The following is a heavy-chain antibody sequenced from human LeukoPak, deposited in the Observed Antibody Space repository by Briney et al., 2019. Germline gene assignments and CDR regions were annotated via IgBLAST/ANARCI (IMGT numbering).Heavy chain of an antibody. J-gene: IGHJ4*02. Sequence: GGSLRLSCAASGFTFSSSAMSWVRQAPGKGLEWASAIIGSGGRTDYADSVKGRFTISRDNSKNTVYLQMNRLRAEDTAVYYCAKVYYDILTGYLWYFDYWGQGTLVTVSS. CDR3: AKVYYDILTGYLWYFDY. CDR1: GFTFSSSA. V-gene: IGHV3-23*01. CDR2: IIGSGGRT. D-gene: IGHD3-9*01.